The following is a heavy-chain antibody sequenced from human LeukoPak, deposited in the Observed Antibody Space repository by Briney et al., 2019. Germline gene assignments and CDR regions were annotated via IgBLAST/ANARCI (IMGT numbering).Heavy chain of an antibody. Sequence: GGSLRLSCAASGFTFSSYSMNWVRQAPGKGLEWVSAISSNGDFTYYADSVRGRFTISRDNSKNTVFLQMNGLRAEDTAVYYCARVKRDCSGGTCYSYDYWGQGTLVTVSS. J-gene: IGHJ4*02. CDR3: ARVKRDCSGGTCYSYDY. D-gene: IGHD2-15*01. CDR1: GFTFSSYS. CDR2: ISSNGDFT. V-gene: IGHV3-23*01.